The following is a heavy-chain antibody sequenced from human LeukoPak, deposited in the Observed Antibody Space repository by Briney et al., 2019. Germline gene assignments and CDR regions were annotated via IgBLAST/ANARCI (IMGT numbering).Heavy chain of an antibody. Sequence: SETLSLTCTVSGGSISSYYWSWIRQPPGKGLEWIGYIYYSGSTNYNPSLKSRVTISVDTSKNQISLKLSSVTAADTAVYYCARVGFREPAFDYWGQGTLVTVSS. CDR2: IYYSGST. J-gene: IGHJ4*02. CDR1: GGSISSYY. CDR3: ARVGFREPAFDY. D-gene: IGHD3-10*01. V-gene: IGHV4-59*01.